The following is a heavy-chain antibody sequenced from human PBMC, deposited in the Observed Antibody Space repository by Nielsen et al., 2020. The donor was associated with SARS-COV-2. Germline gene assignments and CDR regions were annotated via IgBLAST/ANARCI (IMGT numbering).Heavy chain of an antibody. V-gene: IGHV3-11*05. CDR1: GFTFSDYY. CDR2: ISSSSSYT. J-gene: IGHJ4*02. Sequence: GESLKISCAASGFTFSDYYMSWIRQAPGRGLEWVSYISSSSSYTNYADSVKGRFTISRDNAKNSLYLQMNSLRAEDTAVYYCARDGLATVTPGWVDYWGQGTLVTVSS. CDR3: ARDGLATVTPGWVDY. D-gene: IGHD4-17*01.